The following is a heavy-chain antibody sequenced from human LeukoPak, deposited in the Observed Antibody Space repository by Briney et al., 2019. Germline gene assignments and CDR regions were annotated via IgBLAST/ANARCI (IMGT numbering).Heavy chain of an antibody. V-gene: IGHV4-34*01. J-gene: IGHJ1*01. CDR2: IHPSGGT. CDR1: GAPFSDYY. Sequence: PSETLSLTCGFYGAPFSDYYWNWLRQPPGKGLEWIGEIHPSGGTTYNPALQSRVTISVDASKNQFSLNLTSVTAADTAVYYCASLGTGTITEYFQYWGQGTLVTVSS. D-gene: IGHD1-1*01. CDR3: ASLGTGTITEYFQY.